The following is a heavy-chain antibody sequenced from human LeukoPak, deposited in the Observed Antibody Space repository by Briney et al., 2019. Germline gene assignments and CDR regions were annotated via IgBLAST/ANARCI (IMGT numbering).Heavy chain of an antibody. Sequence: SETLSLTCTVSGGSISSHYWSWIRQSPGKGLEWIGCFFYTGNTNYNPSLKNRVTISVDTSKTQFSLRLSSVTAADTAVYYCARHGGNSVYDPFEHWGQGTLVTVSS. V-gene: IGHV4-59*08. CDR1: GGSISSHY. CDR2: FFYTGNT. D-gene: IGHD5/OR15-5a*01. J-gene: IGHJ4*02. CDR3: ARHGGNSVYDPFEH.